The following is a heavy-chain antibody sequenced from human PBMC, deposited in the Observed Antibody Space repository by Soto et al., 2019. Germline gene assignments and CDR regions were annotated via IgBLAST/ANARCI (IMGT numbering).Heavy chain of an antibody. J-gene: IGHJ6*02. CDR1: GLTFSDHY. D-gene: IGHD2-2*02. V-gene: IGHV3-72*01. CDR2: TRNKAYSYST. Sequence: EVQLVESGGGLVQPGGSLRLSCAASGLTFSDHYMDWVRQAPGKGLEWVGRTRNKAYSYSTEYAASVKGRFTISRDDSQNSLYLQMNSLETEDTAVYYCARDRIGYCGSTPCYSGMDVWGQGTTVTVSS. CDR3: ARDRIGYCGSTPCYSGMDV.